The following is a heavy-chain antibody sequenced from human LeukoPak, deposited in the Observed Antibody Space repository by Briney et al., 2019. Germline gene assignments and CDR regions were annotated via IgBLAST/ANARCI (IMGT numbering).Heavy chain of an antibody. V-gene: IGHV4-59*01. CDR2: IYYSGST. D-gene: IGHD3-3*01. CDR1: GGSISSYY. Sequence: KPSETLSLTCTVSGGSISSYYWSWIRQPPGKGLEWIGYIYYSGSTNYNPSLKSRVTISVDTSKNQFSLKLSSVTAADTAVYYCARWSGYYALDAFDIWGQGTMVTVSS. J-gene: IGHJ3*02. CDR3: ARWSGYYALDAFDI.